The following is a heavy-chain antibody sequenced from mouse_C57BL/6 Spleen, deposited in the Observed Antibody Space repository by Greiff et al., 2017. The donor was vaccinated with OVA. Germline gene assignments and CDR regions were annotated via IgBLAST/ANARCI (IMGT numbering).Heavy chain of an antibody. CDR1: GYTFTDYN. D-gene: IGHD1-1*01. CDR3: ARSVYVRYKEEYFDY. Sequence: EVQLQQSGPELVKPGASVKMSCKASGYTFTDYNMHWVKQSHGKSLEWIGYINPNNGGTSYNQKFKGKATLTVNKSSSTAYMELRSLTSEDSAVYYCARSVYVRYKEEYFDYWGQGTTRTVSS. V-gene: IGHV1-22*01. CDR2: INPNNGGT. J-gene: IGHJ2*01.